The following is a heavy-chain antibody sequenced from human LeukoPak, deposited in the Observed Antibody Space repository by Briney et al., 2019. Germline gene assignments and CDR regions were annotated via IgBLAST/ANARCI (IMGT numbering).Heavy chain of an antibody. CDR1: GYSISSGYY. J-gene: IGHJ4*02. CDR3: AREDSSSSSLGFDY. Sequence: SETLSLTCTVSGYSISSGYYWGWIRQPPGKGLEWIGSIYHSGSTYYNPSLKSRVTISVDTSKNQFSLKLSSVTAADTAVYYCAREDSSSSSLGFDYWGQGTLVTVAS. V-gene: IGHV4-38-2*02. CDR2: IYHSGST. D-gene: IGHD6-6*01.